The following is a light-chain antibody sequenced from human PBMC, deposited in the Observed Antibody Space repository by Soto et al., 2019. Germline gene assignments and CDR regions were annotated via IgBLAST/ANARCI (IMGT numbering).Light chain of an antibody. Sequence: EIVMTQSPATLSVSPGERATLACRASQSVTSNLVWYQQRPGQAPRLLIYGASTSATGIPARFRGSGSGTEFTLTISTLQSDDVAVYYCQQYNNWTPSFGPGTKVDIK. CDR2: GAS. CDR1: QSVTSN. V-gene: IGKV3-15*01. J-gene: IGKJ3*01. CDR3: QQYNNWTPS.